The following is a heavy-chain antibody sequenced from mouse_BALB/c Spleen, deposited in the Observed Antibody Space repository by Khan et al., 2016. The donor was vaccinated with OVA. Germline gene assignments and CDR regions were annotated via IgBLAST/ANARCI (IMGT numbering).Heavy chain of an antibody. CDR1: GYTFINYW. D-gene: IGHD1-1*01. CDR2: INPSTGYT. V-gene: IGHV1-7*01. Sequence: QMQLEESEAELAKPGASVKMSYKASGYTFINYWILWIKQRPGQGLEWIGYINPSTGYTEYNQNFKDKATLTADLSSSTAYMQLSSLTSEDSAVYYCARRGLRWDFDYWGQGTTLTVSS. CDR3: ARRGLRWDFDY. J-gene: IGHJ2*01.